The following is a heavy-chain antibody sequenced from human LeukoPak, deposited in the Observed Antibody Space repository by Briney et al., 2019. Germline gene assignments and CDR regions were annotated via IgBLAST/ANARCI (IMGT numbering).Heavy chain of an antibody. CDR3: VRAPDGYEAFDI. V-gene: IGHV3-74*01. Sequence: GGSLRLSCAASGFTFSNYWMHWVRQTPGKGLVWVSRVNYDGSSISYADCVKSRFTISRDNAMNTLYLQMNGLGAEDTAVYYCVRAPDGYEAFDIWGQGTMVTVSS. D-gene: IGHD3-22*01. CDR2: VNYDGSSI. J-gene: IGHJ3*02. CDR1: GFTFSNYW.